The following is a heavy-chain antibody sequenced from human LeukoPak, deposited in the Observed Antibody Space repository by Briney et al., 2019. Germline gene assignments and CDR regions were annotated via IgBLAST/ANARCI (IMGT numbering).Heavy chain of an antibody. CDR2: ISAYNDNT. CDR3: ARGDRVTGTFLAFDI. V-gene: IGHV1-18*01. J-gene: IGHJ3*02. CDR1: GYTFTSYG. Sequence: GASVNVSCKASGYTFTSYGISWVRQAPGQGLEWMGWISAYNDNTNYAQKFQGRVTMTTDTSTSTAYMELRSLRSDDTAVYYCARGDRVTGTFLAFDIWGQGTMVTVSS. D-gene: IGHD1-7*01.